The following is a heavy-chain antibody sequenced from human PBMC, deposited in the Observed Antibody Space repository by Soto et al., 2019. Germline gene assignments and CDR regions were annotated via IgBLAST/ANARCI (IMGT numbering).Heavy chain of an antibody. CDR2: ISSNGGST. Sequence: GGSLRLSCSASGFTFSSYAMHWVRQAPGKGLEYVSAISSNGGSTYYADSVKGRFTISRDNSKNTLYLQMSSLRAEDTAVYYCVKDVGYNWNDWGWFDPWGQGTLVTVSS. CDR3: VKDVGYNWNDWGWFDP. CDR1: GFTFSSYA. D-gene: IGHD1-20*01. V-gene: IGHV3-64D*08. J-gene: IGHJ5*02.